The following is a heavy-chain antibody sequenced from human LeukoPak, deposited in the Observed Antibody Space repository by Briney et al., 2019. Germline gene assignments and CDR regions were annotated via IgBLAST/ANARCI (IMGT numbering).Heavy chain of an antibody. Sequence: GASVKVSCTASGGTFGSYAISWVRRAPGQGLEWMGGIIPIFGTANYAQKFQGRVTITADESTSTAYMELSSLRSEDTAVYYCARDLYYYDSSGYYEPVRFDYWGEGTLVTVSS. J-gene: IGHJ4*02. CDR2: IIPIFGTA. CDR1: GGTFGSYA. D-gene: IGHD3-22*01. CDR3: ARDLYYYDSSGYYEPVRFDY. V-gene: IGHV1-69*13.